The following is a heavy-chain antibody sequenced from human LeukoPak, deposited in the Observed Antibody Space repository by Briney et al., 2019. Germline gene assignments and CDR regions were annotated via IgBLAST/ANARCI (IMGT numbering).Heavy chain of an antibody. D-gene: IGHD3-22*01. V-gene: IGHV4-4*02. Sequence: SETLSLTCTVSGDSINSLDLWSWVRQPPGKGLEWIGEMYLSGTTHSNPSVKSRVTISIDKSKNQFFLNLSSVTAADTAVYYYAGLVGRYSSGLYYYYFDYWGQGTLVTVSS. J-gene: IGHJ4*02. CDR1: GDSINSLDL. CDR2: MYLSGTT. CDR3: AGLVGRYSSGLYYYYFDY.